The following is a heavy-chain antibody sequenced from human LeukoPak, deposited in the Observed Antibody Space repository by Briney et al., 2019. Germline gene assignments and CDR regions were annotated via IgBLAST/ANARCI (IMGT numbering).Heavy chain of an antibody. CDR1: GYTFTSYD. CDR2: MNPNGGNT. D-gene: IGHD3-16*02. J-gene: IGHJ4*02. V-gene: IGHV1-8*01. Sequence: ASVKVSCKASGYTFTSYDINWVRQATGQGLEWVGWMNPNGGNTGYAQKFQGRVTMTRNTSISTAYMELSSLRSEDTAVYYCARGGGDYVWGSYRYTRNAFDYWGQGTLVTVSS. CDR3: ARGGGDYVWGSYRYTRNAFDY.